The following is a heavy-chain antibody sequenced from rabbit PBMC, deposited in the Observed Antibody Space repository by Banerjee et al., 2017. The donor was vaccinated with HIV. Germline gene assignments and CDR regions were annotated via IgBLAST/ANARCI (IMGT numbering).Heavy chain of an antibody. V-gene: IGHV1S45*01. D-gene: IGHD8-1*01. CDR1: GFDLSSYYY. Sequence: QEQLVESGGGLVQPGASLTLTCTASGFDLSSYYYMCWVRQAPGKGLEWIACIGTGSSGSTYYASWAKGRFTISKTSSTTVTLQMTSLTAADTATYFCARDAYVGSSDPYYFDLWGPGTLVTVS. J-gene: IGHJ4*01. CDR2: IGTGSSGST. CDR3: ARDAYVGSSDPYYFDL.